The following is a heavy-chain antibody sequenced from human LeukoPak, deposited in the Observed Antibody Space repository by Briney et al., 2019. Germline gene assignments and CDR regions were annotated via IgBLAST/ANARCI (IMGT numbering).Heavy chain of an antibody. J-gene: IGHJ4*02. Sequence: GGSLRLSCAASGFTFSSYAMSWVRQAPGKGLEWVSSISGSGGSTYYADSVKGRFTISRDNSKNTLYLQMNSLRAEDTAVYYCAKFLFLAAMGPYYFDYWGQGTLVTVSS. V-gene: IGHV3-23*01. CDR2: ISGSGGST. CDR1: GFTFSSYA. D-gene: IGHD5-18*01. CDR3: AKFLFLAAMGPYYFDY.